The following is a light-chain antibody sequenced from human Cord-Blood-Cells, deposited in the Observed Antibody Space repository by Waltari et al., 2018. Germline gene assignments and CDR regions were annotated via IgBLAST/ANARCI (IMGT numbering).Light chain of an antibody. CDR2: DAS. V-gene: IGKV3-11*01. J-gene: IGKJ5*01. CDR1: QSVSSY. Sequence: EIVLTQSPATLSLSPGERATHSCRASQSVSSYLAWYQQKPGQAPRLLIYDASNRATGIPARFSGSGSGTDFTLTISSLGPEDFAVYYCQQRSNWITFGQGTRLEIK. CDR3: QQRSNWIT.